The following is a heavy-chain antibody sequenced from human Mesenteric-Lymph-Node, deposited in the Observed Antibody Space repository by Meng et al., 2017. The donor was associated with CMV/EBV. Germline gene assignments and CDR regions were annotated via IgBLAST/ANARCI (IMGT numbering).Heavy chain of an antibody. J-gene: IGHJ4*02. CDR3: ARDPVDDYDYVWGSYRYTKTNDDY. V-gene: IGHV3-69-1*02. CDR1: GFTFSDYY. CDR2: ISSSSTI. Sequence: GGSLRLSCAASGFTFSDYYMNWVRQAPGKGLEWVSSISSSSTIYYADSVKGRFTISRDNAKNSLYLQMNSLRAEDTAVYYCARDPVDDYDYVWGSYRYTKTNDDYWGQGTLVTVSS. D-gene: IGHD3-16*02.